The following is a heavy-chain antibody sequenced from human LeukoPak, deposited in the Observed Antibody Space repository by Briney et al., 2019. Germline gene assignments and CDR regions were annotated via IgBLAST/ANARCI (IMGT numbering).Heavy chain of an antibody. D-gene: IGHD3-3*01. CDR2: IYPGDSDT. CDR3: ARAPYYDFWSGYPSPYYMDV. J-gene: IGHJ6*03. Sequence: GEYLKISCKGFGYSFTGYWIGWVRQMPGKGLEWMGIIYPGDSDTRYSPSFQGQVTISADRSISTAYLQWSSLKASDTAMYYCARAPYYDFWSGYPSPYYMDVWGKGTTVTVSS. V-gene: IGHV5-51*01. CDR1: GYSFTGYW.